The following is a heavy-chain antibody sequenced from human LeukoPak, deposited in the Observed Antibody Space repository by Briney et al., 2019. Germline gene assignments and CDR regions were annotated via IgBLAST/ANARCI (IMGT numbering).Heavy chain of an antibody. V-gene: IGHV3-23*01. CDR2: ISGSGGST. CDR1: GFTFSSYA. J-gene: IGHJ4*02. D-gene: IGHD3-22*01. Sequence: GSLRLSCAASGFTFSSYAMSWVRQAPGKGLEWVSAISGSGGSTYYADSVKGRFTISRDNSKNTLYLQMNSLRAEDTAVYYCAKSPFAGAMIVVLYYFDYWGQGTLVTVSS. CDR3: AKSPFAGAMIVVLYYFDY.